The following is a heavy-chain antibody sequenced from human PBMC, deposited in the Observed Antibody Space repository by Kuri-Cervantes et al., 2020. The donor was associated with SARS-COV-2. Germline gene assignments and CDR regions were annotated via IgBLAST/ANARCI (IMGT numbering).Heavy chain of an antibody. Sequence: GGSLRLSCAVSGFTFSSSSINWVRQAPGKGLEWVSYISSGSNSIYYADSVKGRFTISRDNSKNSLYLQMNSLRVEDTAVYYCARERGVIPAGLGWFDPWGQGTLVTVSS. CDR2: ISSGSNSI. J-gene: IGHJ5*02. CDR3: ARERGVIPAGLGWFDP. CDR1: GFTFSSSS. D-gene: IGHD2-2*01. V-gene: IGHV3-48*01.